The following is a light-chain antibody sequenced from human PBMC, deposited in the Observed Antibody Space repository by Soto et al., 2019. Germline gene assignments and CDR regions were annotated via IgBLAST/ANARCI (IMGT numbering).Light chain of an antibody. CDR3: QYYESSLSGYV. CDR2: DDN. CDR1: SSNIGAGYD. Sequence: QSVLTQPPSVSGAPGQRVTISCTGSSSNIGAGYDLHWYRQLPGTAPKLLIYDDNNRPSGVPDRFSGSKSGTSASLAISGLQAEDEADYYCQYYESSLSGYVFGTGTKVTVL. J-gene: IGLJ1*01. V-gene: IGLV1-40*01.